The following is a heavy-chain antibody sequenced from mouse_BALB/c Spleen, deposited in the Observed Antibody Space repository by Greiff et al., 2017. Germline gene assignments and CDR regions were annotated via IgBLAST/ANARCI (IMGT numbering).Heavy chain of an antibody. CDR3: ARGGGKTPSYAMDY. J-gene: IGHJ4*01. D-gene: IGHD2-1*01. CDR2: ISSGGST. Sequence: EVQRVESGGGLVKPGGSLKLSCAASGFTFSSYAMSWVRQTPEKRLEWVASISSGGSTYYPDSVKGRFTISRDNARNILYLQMSSLRSEDTAMYYCARGGGKTPSYAMDYWGQGTSVTVSS. CDR1: GFTFSSYA. V-gene: IGHV5-6-5*01.